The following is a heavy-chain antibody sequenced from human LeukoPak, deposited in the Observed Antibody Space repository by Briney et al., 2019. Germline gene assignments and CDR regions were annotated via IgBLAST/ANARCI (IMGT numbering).Heavy chain of an antibody. D-gene: IGHD1-26*01. CDR2: VYYSGST. J-gene: IGHJ4*02. Sequence: PSETLSLTCTVSGGSISSYYWSWIRQPPGKGLEWIGYVYYSGSTSYNPSLKSRVTISVDTSKNQFSLKLSSVTAADTAVYYCARHVRGGVGGSSTGMFDYWGQGTLVTVSS. CDR1: GGSISSYY. V-gene: IGHV4-59*08. CDR3: ARHVRGGVGGSSTGMFDY.